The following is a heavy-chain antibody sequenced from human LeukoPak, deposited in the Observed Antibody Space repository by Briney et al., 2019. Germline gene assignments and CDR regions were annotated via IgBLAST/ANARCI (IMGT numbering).Heavy chain of an antibody. CDR2: IWYDGSNE. D-gene: IGHD4-11*01. CDR3: AREFGVRDYSIDY. CDR1: GVTFRNYA. J-gene: IGHJ4*02. Sequence: SGGSLRLSCAVSGVTFRNYAMHWVRQAPGKGLEWGAVIWYDGSNEYYADSVKGRFTISRDNSKNTLYLQMNSLRAEDTAVYYCAREFGVRDYSIDYWGQGTLVTVSS. V-gene: IGHV3-33*08.